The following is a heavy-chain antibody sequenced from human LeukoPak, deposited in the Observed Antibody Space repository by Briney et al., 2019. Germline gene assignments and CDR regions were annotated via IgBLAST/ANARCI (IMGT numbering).Heavy chain of an antibody. Sequence: GGSLRLSCAASGFTFSSYEMNWVRQAPGKGLEWVSYIYSSGGNIYYADSVKGRFTISRDNAKNSLYLQMNSLRDEDTAVYYCASSIMRSFNIWGQGTMVTVSS. CDR1: GFTFSSYE. D-gene: IGHD1-14*01. J-gene: IGHJ3*02. CDR3: ASSIMRSFNI. CDR2: IYSSGGNI. V-gene: IGHV3-48*03.